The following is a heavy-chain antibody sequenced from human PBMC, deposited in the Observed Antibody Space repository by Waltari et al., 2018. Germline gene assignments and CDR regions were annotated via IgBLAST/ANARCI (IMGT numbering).Heavy chain of an antibody. CDR1: VFPCSTFA. CDR3: AREIGRGYSYGYFDY. Sequence: ELLLLESGVGLVPLWGPLRLFCSPSVFPCSTFALYWVPLPPGKGLEWVSYIRSSGSTIYYADSVKGRFTISRDNAKNSLYLQMNSLRAEDTAVYYCAREIGRGYSYGYFDYWGQGTLVTVSS. D-gene: IGHD5-18*01. V-gene: IGHV3-48*03. CDR2: IRSSGSTI. J-gene: IGHJ4*02.